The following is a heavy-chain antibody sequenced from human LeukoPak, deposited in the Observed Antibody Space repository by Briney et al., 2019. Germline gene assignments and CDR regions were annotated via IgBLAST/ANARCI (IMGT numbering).Heavy chain of an antibody. Sequence: GGSLRLSCAASGFTFYDYTMHWVRQAPGKGLEWVSLISWDGGSTYYADSVKGRFTISRDNSKNSLYLQMNSLRTDDTAVYFCAKDIDYGSGSSIYYYYGMDVWGQGTTVTVSS. CDR2: ISWDGGST. D-gene: IGHD3-10*01. CDR1: GFTFYDYT. V-gene: IGHV3-43*01. J-gene: IGHJ6*02. CDR3: AKDIDYGSGSSIYYYYGMDV.